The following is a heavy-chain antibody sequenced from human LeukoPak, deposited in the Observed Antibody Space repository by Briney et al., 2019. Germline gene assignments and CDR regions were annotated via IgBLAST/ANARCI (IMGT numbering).Heavy chain of an antibody. J-gene: IGHJ6*03. Sequence: SETLSLTCTVSGGSISSSSYYWGWIRQPPGKGLEWIGSVDYSGSTYYNPSLNSRVTTSEDTSKNQFSLKLSSVTAADTAVDFCARAFLGGSGSVYFDYRAVGGKGTTVAVSS. CDR3: ARAFLGGSGSVYFDYRAV. D-gene: IGHD3-3*01. CDR2: VDYSGST. CDR1: GGSISSSSYY. V-gene: IGHV4-39*07.